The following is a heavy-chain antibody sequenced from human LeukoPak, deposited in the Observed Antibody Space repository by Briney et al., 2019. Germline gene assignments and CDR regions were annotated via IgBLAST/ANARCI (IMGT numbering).Heavy chain of an antibody. CDR2: ISYDGSNK. J-gene: IGHJ5*02. V-gene: IGHV3-30-3*01. D-gene: IGHD3-22*01. Sequence: GGSLRLSCAASGFTFSSYAMHWVRQAPGKGLEWVAVISYDGSNKYYADSVKGRFTISRDNSKNTLYLQMNSLRAEDTAVYYCARDLGPTRYYYDSSGYYSNWFDPWGQGTLVTVSS. CDR3: ARDLGPTRYYYDSSGYYSNWFDP. CDR1: GFTFSSYA.